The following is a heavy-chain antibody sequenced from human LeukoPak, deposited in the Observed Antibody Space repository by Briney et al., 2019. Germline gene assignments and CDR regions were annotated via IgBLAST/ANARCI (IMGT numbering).Heavy chain of an antibody. CDR2: IYSGGST. CDR3: ARSNFDWLLQYYYGMDV. CDR1: GFTVSSNY. Sequence: PGGSLRLSCAASGFTVSSNYMSWVCQAPGKGLEWVSVIYSGGSTYYADSVKGRFTISRDNSKNTLYLQMNSLRAEDTAVYYCARSNFDWLLQYYYGMDVWGKGTTVTVSS. J-gene: IGHJ6*04. V-gene: IGHV3-53*01. D-gene: IGHD3-9*01.